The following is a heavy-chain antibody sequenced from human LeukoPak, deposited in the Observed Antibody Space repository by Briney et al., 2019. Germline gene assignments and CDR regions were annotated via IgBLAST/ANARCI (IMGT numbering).Heavy chain of an antibody. D-gene: IGHD1-1*01. CDR2: MNPNSGNT. CDR1: GYTFTSYD. V-gene: IGHV1-8*01. J-gene: IGHJ4*02. Sequence: GASVKVSCKASGYTFTSYDINWVRQATGQGLEWMGWMNPNSGNTNYAQNLQGRVTMTIDTSTSTAYMELRSLRSDDTAVYYCARDSVSTSPLFDYWGQGTLVTVSS. CDR3: ARDSVSTSPLFDY.